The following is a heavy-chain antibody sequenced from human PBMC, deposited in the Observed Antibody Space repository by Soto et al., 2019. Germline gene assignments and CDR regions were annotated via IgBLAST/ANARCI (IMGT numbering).Heavy chain of an antibody. CDR1: GYTFSNYD. J-gene: IGHJ4*02. CDR2: VNPNNGDT. CDR3: AKVSRKGSAIDFDY. Sequence: QVQLVQSGAELKKPGASVKVSFKASGYTFSNYDMNWVRHATGQGPEWIGWVNPNNGDTGYAQKFQGRVTLTTDISTTTAYMELTSLRSEDTAIYYCAKVSRKGSAIDFDYWGQGSLITVSS. D-gene: IGHD3-10*01. V-gene: IGHV1-8*01.